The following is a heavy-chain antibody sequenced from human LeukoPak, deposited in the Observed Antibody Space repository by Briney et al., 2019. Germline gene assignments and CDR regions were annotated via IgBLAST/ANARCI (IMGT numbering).Heavy chain of an antibody. CDR3: ARRAALTNYYYGMDV. CDR2: IIPILGIA. CDR1: GGTFSSYA. D-gene: IGHD4/OR15-4a*01. Sequence: SVKVSCKASGGTFSSYAISWVRQAPGQGLGWMGRIIPILGIANYAQKFQGRVTITADKSTSTAYMELSSLGSEDTAVYYCARRAALTNYYYGMDVWGQGTTVTVSS. V-gene: IGHV1-69*04. J-gene: IGHJ6*02.